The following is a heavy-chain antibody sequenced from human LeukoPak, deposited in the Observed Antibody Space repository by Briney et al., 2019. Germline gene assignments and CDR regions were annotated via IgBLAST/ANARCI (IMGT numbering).Heavy chain of an antibody. CDR2: IRQDESER. V-gene: IGHV3-7*01. CDR1: GFSFSSYW. D-gene: IGHD6-6*01. Sequence: GGSLRLSCEGSGFSFSSYWMTWVRQLPGKGPEWVANIRQDESERYFADSVKGRFTISRDNAKNSVYLQMNGLTAEDTAFYFCARRRYSTSSAVYFDNWGQGTLVTVSS. J-gene: IGHJ4*02. CDR3: ARRRYSTSSAVYFDN.